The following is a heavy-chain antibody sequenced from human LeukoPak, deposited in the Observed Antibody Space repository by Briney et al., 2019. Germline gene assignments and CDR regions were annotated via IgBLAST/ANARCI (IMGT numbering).Heavy chain of an antibody. D-gene: IGHD6-13*01. CDR3: ASLTGIAAAANDY. CDR1: GDSVSSNSAA. Sequence: SQTLSLTCAISGDSVSSNSAAWHWIRQSPSRGLEWLGMTYYRSKWYKDYAVSVKSRITINSDTSKNQFSLRLKSVTPEDTAIYFCASLTGIAAAANDYWGQGTLVTVSS. V-gene: IGHV6-1*01. J-gene: IGHJ4*02. CDR2: TYYRSKWYK.